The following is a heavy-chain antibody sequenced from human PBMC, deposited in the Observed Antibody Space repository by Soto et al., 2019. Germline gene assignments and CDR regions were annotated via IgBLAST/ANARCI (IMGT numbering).Heavy chain of an antibody. J-gene: IGHJ6*03. CDR2: IWYDGSNK. Sequence: GGSLRLSCAASGFTFSSYGMHWVRQAPGKGLEWVAVIWYDGSNKYYADSVKGRFTISRDNSKNTLYLQMNSLRAEDTAVYYCARDGEDSGYDFGGDYYYYMDVWGKGTTVTVSS. D-gene: IGHD5-12*01. V-gene: IGHV3-33*01. CDR3: ARDGEDSGYDFGGDYYYYMDV. CDR1: GFTFSSYG.